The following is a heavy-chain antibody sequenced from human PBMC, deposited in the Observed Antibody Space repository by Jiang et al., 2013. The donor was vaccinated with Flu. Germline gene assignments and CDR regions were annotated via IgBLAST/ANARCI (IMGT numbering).Heavy chain of an antibody. J-gene: IGHJ4*02. CDR2: IYYSGST. CDR1: GGSISSSSYY. V-gene: IGHV4-39*07. D-gene: IGHD3-16*02. Sequence: GSGLVKPSETLSLTCTVSGGSISSSSYYWGWIRQPPGKGLEWIGSIYYSGSTYYNPSLKSRVTISVDTSKNQFSLKLSSVTAADTAVYYCARLKAAGYYYDYVWGSYRYFDYWGQGTLVTVSS. CDR3: ARLKAAGYYYDYVWGSYRYFDY.